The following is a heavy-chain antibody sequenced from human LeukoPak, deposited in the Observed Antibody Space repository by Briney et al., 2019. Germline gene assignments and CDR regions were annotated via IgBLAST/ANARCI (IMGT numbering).Heavy chain of an antibody. CDR1: GFTFSSYA. CDR3: AGPRGYSYGPNDAFDI. J-gene: IGHJ3*02. V-gene: IGHV3-23*01. D-gene: IGHD5-18*01. CDR2: ISGSGGST. Sequence: PGGSLRLSCAASGFTFSSYAMSWVRQAPGKGLEWVSAISGSGGSTYYADSVKGRFTISRDNAKNSLYLQMNSLRAEDTAVYYCAGPRGYSYGPNDAFDIWGQGTMVTVSS.